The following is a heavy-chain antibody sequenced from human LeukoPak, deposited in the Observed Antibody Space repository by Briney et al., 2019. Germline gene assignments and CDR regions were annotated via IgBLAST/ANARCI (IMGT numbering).Heavy chain of an antibody. D-gene: IGHD2-2*01. Sequence: GRSLRLSCAASGFTFSSYGMHWVRQAPGKGLEWVAVIWYDGSNKYYADSVKGRFTIARDYSKNTLYLQMNSLRGEDMAVYYCARDVTYCSSTSCFFDYGGQGTLVTVSA. CDR1: GFTFSSYG. J-gene: IGHJ4*02. V-gene: IGHV3-33*01. CDR2: IWYDGSNK. CDR3: ARDVTYCSSTSCFFDY.